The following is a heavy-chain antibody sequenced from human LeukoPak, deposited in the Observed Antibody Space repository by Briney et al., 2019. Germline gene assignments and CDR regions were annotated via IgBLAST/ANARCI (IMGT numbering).Heavy chain of an antibody. CDR1: GGSISSGGYY. Sequence: PSETLSLTCTVSGGSISSGGYYWSWIRQHPGKGLEWIGYIYYSGSTYYNPSLKSRVTISVDTSKNQFSLKLSSVTAADTAVYNCARHRVVVAATLYYFDYWGQGTLVTVSS. J-gene: IGHJ4*02. D-gene: IGHD2-15*01. CDR3: ARHRVVVAATLYYFDY. CDR2: IYYSGST. V-gene: IGHV4-31*03.